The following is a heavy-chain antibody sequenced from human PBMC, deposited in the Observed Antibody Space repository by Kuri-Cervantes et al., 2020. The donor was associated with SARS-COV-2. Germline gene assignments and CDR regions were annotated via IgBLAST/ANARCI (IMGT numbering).Heavy chain of an antibody. J-gene: IGHJ4*02. CDR3: ATFPGVAAPGDY. D-gene: IGHD2-21*01. CDR2: INDKSNYI. V-gene: IGHV3-21*01. Sequence: GESLKISCVASGFTFSRYSMNWIRQAPGKGLDWVSSINDKSNYIYYADSVKGRFTISRDNTRNSLYLQMSSLRAEDTAVYYCATFPGVAAPGDYLGQGTLVTVSS. CDR1: GFTFSRYS.